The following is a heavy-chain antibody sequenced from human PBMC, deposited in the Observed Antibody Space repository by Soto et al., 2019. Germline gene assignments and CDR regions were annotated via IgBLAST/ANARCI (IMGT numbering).Heavy chain of an antibody. V-gene: IGHV3-23*01. Sequence: PGGSLRLSCAAFGFTFSSYSMSWVRQAPGKGLEWVSGFSTGGDGGTTYYIDSVKGRFTISRDNSKNMLFLQMNSLRGEDTAIYYCAKKVNSGPGSQYFDLWGQGTLVTVSS. CDR2: FSTGGDGGTT. CDR1: GFTFSSYS. CDR3: AKKVNSGPGSQYFDL. D-gene: IGHD3-10*01. J-gene: IGHJ4*02.